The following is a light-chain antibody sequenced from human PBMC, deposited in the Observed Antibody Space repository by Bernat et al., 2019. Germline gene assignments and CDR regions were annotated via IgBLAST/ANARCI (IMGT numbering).Light chain of an antibody. CDR2: EVS. Sequence: QSALTQPPSASGSPGQSVTISCTGTSSDIGSYIFVSWYQQYPGKAPKLMIYEVSKRPSGVPDRFSGSKSGNTASLTVSGLQAEDEADYYCSSYAGSTHFWLYGGGTKLTVL. J-gene: IGLJ3*02. CDR1: SSDIGSYIF. CDR3: SSYAGSTHFWL. V-gene: IGLV2-8*01.